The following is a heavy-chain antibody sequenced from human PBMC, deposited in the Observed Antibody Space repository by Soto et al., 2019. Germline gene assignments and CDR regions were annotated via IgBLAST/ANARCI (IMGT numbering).Heavy chain of an antibody. J-gene: IGHJ4*02. CDR3: ARHGYYPYPYFDY. CDR1: GGSISSSTYS. CDR2: IYYSGST. D-gene: IGHD5-18*01. Sequence: QLQLLESGPGLVKPSETLSLTCTVSGGSISSSTYSWGWIRQPPGKGLEWIGTIYYSGSTYYNPSLKSRATMSVDTSKNQFSLKVNSVTAADTAVYYCARHGYYPYPYFDYWGQGTLVTVSS. V-gene: IGHV4-39*01.